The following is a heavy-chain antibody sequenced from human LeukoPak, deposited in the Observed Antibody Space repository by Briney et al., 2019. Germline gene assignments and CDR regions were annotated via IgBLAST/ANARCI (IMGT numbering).Heavy chain of an antibody. CDR1: GFTFSSYW. CDR3: GRDVGP. CDR2: INSDGSST. Sequence: PGGSLRLSCAASGFTFSSYWMYWVRQAPGKGLVWVSRINSDGSSTIYADSVKGRFTISRDSSKNTMYLQMNSLRVEDTAMYYCGRDVGPWGQGTLVTVSS. V-gene: IGHV3-74*01. J-gene: IGHJ5*02.